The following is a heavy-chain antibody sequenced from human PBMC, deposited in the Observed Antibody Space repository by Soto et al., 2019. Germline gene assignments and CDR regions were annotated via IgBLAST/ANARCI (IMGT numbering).Heavy chain of an antibody. V-gene: IGHV1-18*01. CDR2: ISAYNGNT. CDR1: GYTFTIYG. J-gene: IGHJ3*02. D-gene: IGHD3-22*01. CDR3: ARDWSRYSYYSDAFDI. Sequence: QVPLVQSGAEVKKPGASVKVSCKASGYTFTIYGISWVRQAPGQGLEWMGWISAYNGNTNYAQKLQGRVTMTTDTSTSTAYMELRSLRSDDTAVYYCARDWSRYSYYSDAFDIWGQGTMVTVSS.